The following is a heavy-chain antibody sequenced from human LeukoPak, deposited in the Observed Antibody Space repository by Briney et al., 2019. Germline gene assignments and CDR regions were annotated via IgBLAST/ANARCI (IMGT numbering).Heavy chain of an antibody. CDR1: GLTFSNLK. D-gene: IGHD3-3*01. V-gene: IGHV3-48*03. CDR2: ISVGGRTT. Sequence: PGGSLRLSCAVSGLTFSNLKMNWVRQAPGKGLEWVSYISVGGRTTFYAASVTGRFTISRDNAKNSLYLQMSSLRVEDTAVYYCASWAGNTQSESWSGPFDYWGQGSLVTVSS. CDR3: ASWAGNTQSESWSGPFDY. J-gene: IGHJ4*02.